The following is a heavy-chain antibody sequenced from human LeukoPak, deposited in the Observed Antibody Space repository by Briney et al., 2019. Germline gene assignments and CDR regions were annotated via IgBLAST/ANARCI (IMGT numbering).Heavy chain of an antibody. CDR1: GLTLSSYA. V-gene: IGHV3-23*01. Sequence: GGSLRLSCAASGLTLSSYAMSWVRQAPGKGLEWVSAISDSGGKTYYADSVRGRFTISRDNAKNSLYLQMNSLRAEDTAVYYCARSYLGYCSSTSCGGYYYMDVWGKGTTVTISS. D-gene: IGHD2-2*03. J-gene: IGHJ6*03. CDR3: ARSYLGYCSSTSCGGYYYMDV. CDR2: ISDSGGKT.